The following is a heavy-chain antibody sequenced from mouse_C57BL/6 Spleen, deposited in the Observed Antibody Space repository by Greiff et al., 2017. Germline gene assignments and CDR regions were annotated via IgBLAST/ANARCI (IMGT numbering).Heavy chain of an antibody. J-gene: IGHJ4*01. Sequence: QVQLQQSGPGLVQPSQSLSITCTVSGFSLTSYGVHWVRQSPGKGLEWLGVIWSGGSTDYNAAFISRLSISKDNSKSQVFFKMNSLQSDDTAIYYCASPNYNYAMDYWGQGTSVTVSS. D-gene: IGHD1-1*01. CDR2: IWSGGST. CDR1: GFSLTSYG. CDR3: ASPNYNYAMDY. V-gene: IGHV2-2*01.